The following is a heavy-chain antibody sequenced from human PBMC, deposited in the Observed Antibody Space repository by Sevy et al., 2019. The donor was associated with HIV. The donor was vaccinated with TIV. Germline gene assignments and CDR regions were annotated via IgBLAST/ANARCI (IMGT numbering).Heavy chain of an antibody. CDR2: IWPDGGTK. J-gene: IGHJ3*02. V-gene: IGHV3-33*01. D-gene: IGHD5-12*01. Sequence: GGSLRLSCTASRFIFSHYGMHWVRRAPGKGLEWVAVIWPDGGTKFYADSVKGRFTISRDNSKNTVDLQMFSLRAEDKAIYFCARAVGGYSYGGEFFDMWGQGTMVTVSS. CDR1: RFIFSHYG. CDR3: ARAVGGYSYGGEFFDM.